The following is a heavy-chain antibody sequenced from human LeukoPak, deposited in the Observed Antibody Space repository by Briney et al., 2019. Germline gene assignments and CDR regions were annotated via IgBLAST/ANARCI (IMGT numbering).Heavy chain of an antibody. D-gene: IGHD6-13*01. CDR1: GFTFSSYA. V-gene: IGHV3-23*01. J-gene: IGHJ4*02. CDR3: AKLKVLTAAAPRGYFDY. Sequence: GESLKISCAASGFTFSSYAMSWVRQAPGKGLEWVSAIGTSGASTYSADSVKGRFTISRDNSKNMLYLQMNSLTAEDTAVYYCAKLKVLTAAAPRGYFDYWGQGTLVTVSS. CDR2: IGTSGAST.